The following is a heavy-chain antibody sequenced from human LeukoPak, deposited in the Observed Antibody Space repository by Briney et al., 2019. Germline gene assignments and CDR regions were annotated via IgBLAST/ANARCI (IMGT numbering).Heavy chain of an antibody. CDR3: AKDRVNYGDLDY. V-gene: IGHV3-30*02. D-gene: IGHD4-17*01. Sequence: PGGSLRLSCAASGFTFSSYGSHSVRQAPGKGLEWVAFIRYDGSNKYYADSVKGRFTISRDNSKNTLYLQMNSLRAQDTAVCYCAKDRVNYGDLDYWGQGTLVTVSS. J-gene: IGHJ4*02. CDR1: GFTFSSYG. CDR2: IRYDGSNK.